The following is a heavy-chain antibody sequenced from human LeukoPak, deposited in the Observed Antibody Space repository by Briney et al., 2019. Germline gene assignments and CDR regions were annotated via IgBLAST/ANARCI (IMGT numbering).Heavy chain of an antibody. CDR1: GFTFSSYE. V-gene: IGHV3-48*03. D-gene: IGHD5-18*01. CDR2: ISSSGSTI. Sequence: GGSLRLSCAASGFTFSSYEMNWVRQAPGKGLEWVSYISSSGSTIYYADSVKGRFTISRDNAKNSLYLQMNSLRAEDTAVYYCARAGYSYGYYYYYYHMDVWGKGTTVTISS. CDR3: ARAGYSYGYYYYYYHMDV. J-gene: IGHJ6*03.